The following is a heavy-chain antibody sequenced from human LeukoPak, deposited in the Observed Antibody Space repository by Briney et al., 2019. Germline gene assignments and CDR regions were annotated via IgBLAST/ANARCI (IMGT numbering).Heavy chain of an antibody. CDR3: ARHGRLNYYYYYMDV. Sequence: PSETLSLTCTVSDGSISSYYWSWIRQPPGKGLEWIGYIYTSGSTNYNPSLKSRVTISVDTSKNQFSLKLSSVTAADTAVYYCARHGRLNYYYYYMDVWGKGTTVTVSS. V-gene: IGHV4-4*09. D-gene: IGHD5-24*01. CDR2: IYTSGST. CDR1: DGSISSYY. J-gene: IGHJ6*03.